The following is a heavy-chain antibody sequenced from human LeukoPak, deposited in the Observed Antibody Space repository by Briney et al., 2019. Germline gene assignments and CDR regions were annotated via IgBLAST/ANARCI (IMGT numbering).Heavy chain of an antibody. CDR2: IGAYNGNT. CDR3: AVSQAAAQYYYYMDV. Sequence: ASVKVSCKASGYTFTSYGISWVRQAPGQGLEWMGWIGAYNGNTNYAQKLQGRVTMTTDTSTSTAYMELRSLRSDDTAVYYCAVSQAAAQYYYYMDVWGKGTTVTVSS. D-gene: IGHD6-13*01. CDR1: GYTFTSYG. V-gene: IGHV1-18*01. J-gene: IGHJ6*03.